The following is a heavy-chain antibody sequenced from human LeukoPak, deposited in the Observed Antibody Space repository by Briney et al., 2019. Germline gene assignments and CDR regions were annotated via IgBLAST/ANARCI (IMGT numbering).Heavy chain of an antibody. CDR2: IDSSGSTT. V-gene: IGHV3-48*03. CDR1: RFSFSTYD. CDR3: ASAHGGSGYDRPFDY. D-gene: IGHD5-12*01. Sequence: GGSLRLSCTASRFSFSTYDMNWVRQVPGKGLEWVSYIDSSGSTTYYAGSVQGRFTISRDNAKNSLYLQMKSLRVEDTAFYYCASAHGGSGYDRPFDYWGQGTLVTVSS. J-gene: IGHJ4*02.